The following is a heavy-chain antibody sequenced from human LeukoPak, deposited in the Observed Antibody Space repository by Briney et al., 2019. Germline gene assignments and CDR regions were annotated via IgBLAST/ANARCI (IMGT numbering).Heavy chain of an antibody. D-gene: IGHD5-18*01. CDR3: AIMSRVDTGKSPLDD. V-gene: IGHV1-46*01. Sequence: ASVKVSCKASEYTFATYYMHWVRQAPGQGLEWMGVINPSSGSTNYAQNFQGRVTMTRDTSTSTVYMELSSLRSEDTAMYYCAIMSRVDTGKSPLDDWGQGSLVTVSS. CDR2: INPSSGST. J-gene: IGHJ4*02. CDR1: EYTFATYY.